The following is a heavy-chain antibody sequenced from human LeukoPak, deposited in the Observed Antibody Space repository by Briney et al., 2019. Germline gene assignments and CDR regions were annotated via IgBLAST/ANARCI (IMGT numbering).Heavy chain of an antibody. J-gene: IGHJ1*01. V-gene: IGHV3-64*01. CDR3: ARVDSGSACAS. CDR2: IGKNGENT. D-gene: IGHD6-19*01. CDR1: GFTLSSYS. Sequence: GGSLRLSCAASGFTLSSYSMHWVRQAPGKGLEFVSAIGKNGENTYYANSVKGRFTISRDISKNTLYLQMGSLRPDDMAVYYCARVDSGSACASWGQGILVTVSS.